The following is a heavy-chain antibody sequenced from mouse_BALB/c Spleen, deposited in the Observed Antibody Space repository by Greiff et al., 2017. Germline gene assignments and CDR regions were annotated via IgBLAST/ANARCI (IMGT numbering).Heavy chain of an antibody. D-gene: IGHD2-4*01. V-gene: IGHV5-6-5*01. J-gene: IGHJ4*01. CDR1: GFTFSSYA. CDR2: ISSGGST. Sequence: EVKLMESGGGLVKPGGSLKLSCAASGFTFSSYAMSWVRQTPEKRLEWVASISSGGSTYYPDSVKGRFTISRDNARNILYLQMSSLRSEDTAMYYCARGIMITYAMDYWGQGTSVTVSS. CDR3: ARGIMITYAMDY.